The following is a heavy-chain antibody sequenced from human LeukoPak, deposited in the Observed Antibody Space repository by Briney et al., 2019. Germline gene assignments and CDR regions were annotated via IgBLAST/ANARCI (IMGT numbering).Heavy chain of an antibody. CDR1: GFTFNNYA. V-gene: IGHV3-23*01. Sequence: PGGSLRLSCAASGFTFNNYALSWVRQAPGKGLEWVSAISGNGGDTYYADSVKGRFTVSRDISKSTLYLQMNSLRVEDTAVYYCARDPDILTGNNWFDPWGQGTLVTVSS. CDR3: ARDPDILTGNNWFDP. CDR2: ISGNGGDT. D-gene: IGHD3-9*01. J-gene: IGHJ5*02.